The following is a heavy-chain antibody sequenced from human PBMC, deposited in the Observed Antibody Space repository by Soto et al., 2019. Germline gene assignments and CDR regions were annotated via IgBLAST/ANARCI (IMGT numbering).Heavy chain of an antibody. J-gene: IGHJ6*02. CDR2: ISSHGNNK. CDR1: GFTFSSYG. Sequence: GGSLRLSCAASGFTFSSYGMHWVRQAPGKGLEWVGLISSHGNNKFYAASVKGPFTISRDNSKNKLFMQMNSLRAEDKALYYCAKDREEVVYYYGMAVWCQGTKVTV. V-gene: IGHV3-30*18. CDR3: AKDREEVVYYYGMAV.